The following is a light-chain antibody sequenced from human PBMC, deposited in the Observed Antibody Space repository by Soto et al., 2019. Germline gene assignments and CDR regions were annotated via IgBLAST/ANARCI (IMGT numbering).Light chain of an antibody. CDR1: QDIAIY. V-gene: IGKV1-9*01. J-gene: IGKJ1*01. Sequence: IQLTQSPSSLSASVGDGVTITCRASQDIAIYLAWYQQKQGEXXKXXIYAASTLYGGVPSRFSGSGSGTELTITISSLQPDDFETYYCQHYNSYSEAFGQGTKVDIK. CDR3: QHYNSYSEA. CDR2: AAS.